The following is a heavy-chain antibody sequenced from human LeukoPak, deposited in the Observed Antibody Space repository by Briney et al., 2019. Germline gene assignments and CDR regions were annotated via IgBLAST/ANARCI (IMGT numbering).Heavy chain of an antibody. CDR1: GGSFSGYY. Sequence: SETLSLTCAVYGGSFSGYYWSWIRQPPGKGLEWIGRIYTSGSTNYNPSLKSRVTMSVDTSKNQFSLKLSSVTAADTAVYYCARDLSRPGYYYYYYYMDVWGKGTTVTTSS. CDR2: IYTSGST. J-gene: IGHJ6*03. D-gene: IGHD6-6*01. V-gene: IGHV4-4*07. CDR3: ARDLSRPGYYYYYYYMDV.